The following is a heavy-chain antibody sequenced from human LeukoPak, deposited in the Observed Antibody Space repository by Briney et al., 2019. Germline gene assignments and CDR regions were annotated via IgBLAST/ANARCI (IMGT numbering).Heavy chain of an antibody. CDR1: GCTFSRYW. D-gene: IGHD6-19*01. CDR3: ARQLSGWYDADPY. CDR2: IKEDGSRN. V-gene: IGHV3-7*05. J-gene: IGHJ4*02. Sequence: GGSLRLSCAASGCTFSRYWMSWVRQAPGKGLEWVANIKEDGSRNHYADSVKGRFTISRDNAKNSLYLQMSSLRAEDTAVYYCARQLSGWYDADPYWGQGTLVTVSS.